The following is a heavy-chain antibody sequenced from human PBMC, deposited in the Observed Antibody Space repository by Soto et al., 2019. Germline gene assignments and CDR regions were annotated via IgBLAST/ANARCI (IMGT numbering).Heavy chain of an antibody. CDR1: GGTFSSYT. Sequence: QVQLVQSGAEVKKPGSSVKVSCKASGGTFSSYTISWVRQAPGQGLEWMGRIIPILGIANYAQKFQGRVTITADKSTSTADMELSSLRSEDTAVYYCACGGYCGGDCYSDYWGQGTLVTVSS. V-gene: IGHV1-69*02. D-gene: IGHD2-21*02. CDR3: ACGGYCGGDCYSDY. J-gene: IGHJ4*02. CDR2: IIPILGIA.